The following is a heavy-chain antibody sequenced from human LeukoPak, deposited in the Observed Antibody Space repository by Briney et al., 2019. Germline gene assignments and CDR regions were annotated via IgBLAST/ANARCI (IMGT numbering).Heavy chain of an antibody. V-gene: IGHV3-30-3*01. D-gene: IGHD3-22*01. CDR2: ISYDGSNK. CDR3: AREAYYYDSSGYLPVPADY. J-gene: IGHJ4*02. Sequence: GGSLRLSCAASGFXFSSYAMHWVRQAPGEGLEWVAVISYDGSNKYYADSVKGRFTISRDNSKNTLYLQMNSLRAEDTAVYYCAREAYYYDSSGYLPVPADYWGQGTLVTVSS. CDR1: GFXFSSYA.